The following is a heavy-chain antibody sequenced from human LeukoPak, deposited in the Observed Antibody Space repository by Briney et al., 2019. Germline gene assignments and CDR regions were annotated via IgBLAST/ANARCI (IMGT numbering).Heavy chain of an antibody. Sequence: GGSLRLSCAASGFTFSSYGMSWVRQAPGKGLEWVSAISGSGGSTYYADSVKGRFTISRDNSKNTLYLQMKSLRAEDTAVYYCAKDSSVGYSDWLAPGGDPYYMDVWGKGTTVTSSS. J-gene: IGHJ6*03. V-gene: IGHV3-23*01. D-gene: IGHD3-9*01. CDR3: AKDSSVGYSDWLAPGGDPYYMDV. CDR1: GFTFSSYG. CDR2: ISGSGGST.